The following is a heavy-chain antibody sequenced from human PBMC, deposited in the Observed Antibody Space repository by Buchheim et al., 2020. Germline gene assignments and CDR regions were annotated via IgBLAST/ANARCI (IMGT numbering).Heavy chain of an antibody. CDR3: ARGINGIDV. CDR1: EFFVTSTY. V-gene: IGHV3-66*01. J-gene: IGHJ6*02. D-gene: IGHD2/OR15-2a*01. CDR2: ISDVGDT. Sequence: EVHLVESGGALIQPGGSLRLSCSSSEFFVTSTYMTWVRQAPGKGLEWVSVISDVGDTHYADSVKGRFSISRDSSNNMVYLQMNSLRVEDTAVYYCARGINGIDVWSQGTT.